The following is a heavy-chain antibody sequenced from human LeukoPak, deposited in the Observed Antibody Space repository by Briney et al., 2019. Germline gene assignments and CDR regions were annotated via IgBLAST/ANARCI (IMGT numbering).Heavy chain of an antibody. CDR3: AKDLREGYYDSSGTFDY. CDR1: GFTFSSYG. V-gene: IGHV3-30*02. Sequence: QPGGSLRLSCAASGFTFSSYGMHWVRPAPGKGLEWVAFIRYDGSNKYYALSVKGQLTISRDNSKNTLYLQMNSLRAEDTAVYYCAKDLREGYYDSSGTFDYWGQGTLVTVSS. D-gene: IGHD3-22*01. J-gene: IGHJ4*02. CDR2: IRYDGSNK.